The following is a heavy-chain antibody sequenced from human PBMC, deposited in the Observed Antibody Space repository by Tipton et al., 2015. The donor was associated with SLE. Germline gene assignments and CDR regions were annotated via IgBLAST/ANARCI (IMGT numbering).Heavy chain of an antibody. Sequence: LRLSCAVYGGSFSVHYWSWSWIRQPPGKGLEWIGEINHSGSTNYNPSLKSRVTISVDTSKNQFSLKLRSVTAADTAVYYCASPPGGYFDAFDIWGQGTMVTVSS. CDR2: INHSGST. D-gene: IGHD1-26*01. CDR1: GGSFSVHY. CDR3: ASPPGGYFDAFDI. V-gene: IGHV4-34*01. J-gene: IGHJ3*02.